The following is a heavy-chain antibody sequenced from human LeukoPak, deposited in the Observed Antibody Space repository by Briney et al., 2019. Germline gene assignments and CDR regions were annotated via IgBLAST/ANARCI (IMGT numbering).Heavy chain of an antibody. Sequence: ASVKVSCKVSGDTLTKLMIHWVRQAPGKGLEWMGGFDPEDGETIYAQKFQGRVTLTEDTSADTAYMELSSLRSDDTAVYYCARVWPCTNGVCPDVFEYWGQGTLVTVSS. V-gene: IGHV1-24*01. CDR2: FDPEDGET. J-gene: IGHJ4*02. D-gene: IGHD2-8*01. CDR1: GDTLTKLM. CDR3: ARVWPCTNGVCPDVFEY.